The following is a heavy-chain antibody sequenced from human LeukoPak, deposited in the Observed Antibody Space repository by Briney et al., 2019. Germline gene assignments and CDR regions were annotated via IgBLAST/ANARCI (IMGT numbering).Heavy chain of an antibody. J-gene: IGHJ4*02. CDR1: GYTFTAYF. V-gene: IGHV1-2*02. D-gene: IGHD6-19*01. CDR3: ARGMPVGGTKIGFDY. CDR2: INPNSGVT. Sequence: ASVKVSCEASGYTFTAYFMHWVRQAPGQGLEWMGWINPNSGVTNSAQKFQGRVTMTRDTSIRTVYMEVSTMRSDDTAVYYCARGMPVGGTKIGFDYWGQGTLVTVSS.